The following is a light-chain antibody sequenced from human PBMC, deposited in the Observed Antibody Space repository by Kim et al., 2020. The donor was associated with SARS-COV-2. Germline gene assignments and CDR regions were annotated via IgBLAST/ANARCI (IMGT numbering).Light chain of an antibody. Sequence: IVLTQSPGTLSLSPGERATLSCRASQSVSSMYLAWYQQKPGQAPRHLIYGASNRATGIPDRFSGSGSGTDFTLTISRLEPEDCSVYYCQQYENSPWTFGQGTKVDIK. J-gene: IGKJ1*01. V-gene: IGKV3-20*01. CDR2: GAS. CDR1: QSVSSMY. CDR3: QQYENSPWT.